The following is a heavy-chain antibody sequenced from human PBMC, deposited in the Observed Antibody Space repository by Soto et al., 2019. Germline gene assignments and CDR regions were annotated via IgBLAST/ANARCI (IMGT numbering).Heavy chain of an antibody. CDR1: GYTFTSYY. Sequence: ASVKVSCKASGYTFTSYYMHWVRQAPGQGLEWMGIINPSGGSTSYAQKFQGRVTMTRDTSTSTVYMELSSLRSEDTAVYYCARDSSSNDYYYGMDVWGQGTTVTVSS. J-gene: IGHJ6*02. V-gene: IGHV1-46*01. D-gene: IGHD6-6*01. CDR2: INPSGGST. CDR3: ARDSSSNDYYYGMDV.